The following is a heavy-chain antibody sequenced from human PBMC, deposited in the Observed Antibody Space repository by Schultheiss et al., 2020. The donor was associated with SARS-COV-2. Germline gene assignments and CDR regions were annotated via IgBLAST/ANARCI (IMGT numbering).Heavy chain of an antibody. J-gene: IGHJ5*02. V-gene: IGHV4-4*07. CDR1: GGSISSYY. CDR2: IYTSGST. CDR3: ARVLDTVVRGVSWFDP. D-gene: IGHD3-10*01. Sequence: SETLSLTCTVSGGSISSYYWSWIRRPAGKGLEWIGRIYTSGSTNYNPSLKSRVTISVDTSKNQFSLKLSSVTAADTAVYYCARVLDTVVRGVSWFDPWGQGTLVTVSS.